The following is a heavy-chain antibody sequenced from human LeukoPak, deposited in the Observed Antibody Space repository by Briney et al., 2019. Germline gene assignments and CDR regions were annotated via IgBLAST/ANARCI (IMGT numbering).Heavy chain of an antibody. J-gene: IGHJ4*02. Sequence: GGSLRLSCAASGFTFSGSWMTWVRQAPGKGLQWVANINKDGSEKYYLDSVKGRFTISRDNAKNSLYLQMNSLRAEDTAVYFCARDQRASPSPADYWGQGTLVTVSS. CDR3: ARDQRASPSPADY. CDR1: GFTFSGSW. V-gene: IGHV3-7*01. CDR2: INKDGSEK.